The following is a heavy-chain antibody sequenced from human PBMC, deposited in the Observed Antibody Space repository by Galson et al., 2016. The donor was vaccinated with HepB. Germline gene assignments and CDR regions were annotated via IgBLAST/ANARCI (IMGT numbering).Heavy chain of an antibody. CDR1: GYSFLNYG. J-gene: IGHJ5*02. V-gene: IGHV1-18*04. CDR3: ARDWGFLGGVTQNWFDP. D-gene: IGHD3-16*01. CDR2: IRTHNGNT. Sequence: SVKVSCKASGYSFLNYGISWVRQAPGQGLEWMGRIRTHNGNTNYAQKVQGRVTLIADTSTTTVYMELRSLRPDDTAIYYCARDWGFLGGVTQNWFDPWGQGTLVIVSS.